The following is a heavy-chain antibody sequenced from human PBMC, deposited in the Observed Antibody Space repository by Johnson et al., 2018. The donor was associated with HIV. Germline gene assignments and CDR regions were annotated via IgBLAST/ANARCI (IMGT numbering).Heavy chain of an antibody. V-gene: IGHV3-74*02. Sequence: EQLVESGGGLVKPGGSLRLPCAASGFTFSNAWMYWVRQVPGKGLMWVSRISGDGSSSSYADSVKGRFTISRDNAKNTLYLQLNSLRVEDTAIYYCARAQLLADDAFNNWGQGTMVTVSS. J-gene: IGHJ3*02. D-gene: IGHD6-6*01. CDR2: ISGDGSSS. CDR3: ARAQLLADDAFNN. CDR1: GFTFSNAW.